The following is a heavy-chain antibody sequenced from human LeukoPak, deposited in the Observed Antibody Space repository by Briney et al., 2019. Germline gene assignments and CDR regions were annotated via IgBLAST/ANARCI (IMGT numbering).Heavy chain of an antibody. J-gene: IGHJ6*03. V-gene: IGHV4-34*01. CDR3: ARCLNVTVAARGYRCYMDV. CDR2: ISHSGNT. CDR1: RGSFNGYY. D-gene: IGHD2-15*01. Sequence: SETLSLSCGVYRGSFNGYYWSWIRQPPGKGLEWIGEISHSGNTNYNPSLKSRVTMSVDMSTKQLSLRLSSVTAADTAVYYCARCLNVTVAARGYRCYMDVWGNGTTVAVSS.